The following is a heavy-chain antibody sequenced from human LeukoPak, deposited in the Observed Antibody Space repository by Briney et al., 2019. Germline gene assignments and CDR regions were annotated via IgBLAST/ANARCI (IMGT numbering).Heavy chain of an antibody. Sequence: SETLSLTCTVSGGSISSYYWSWIRQPAGKGLEWIGSIYYSGSTYYNPSLKSRVTISVDTSKNQFSLKLSSVTAADTAVYYCARAFITMVRGVIICWFDPWGQGTLVTVSS. V-gene: IGHV4-4*07. CDR1: GGSISSYY. J-gene: IGHJ5*02. CDR3: ARAFITMVRGVIICWFDP. CDR2: IYYSGST. D-gene: IGHD3-10*01.